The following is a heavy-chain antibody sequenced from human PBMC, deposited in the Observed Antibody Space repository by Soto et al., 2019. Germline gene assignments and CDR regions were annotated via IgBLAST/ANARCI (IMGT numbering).Heavy chain of an antibody. CDR1: GFTFSSYA. D-gene: IGHD3-3*01. CDR2: ISGSGGST. V-gene: IGHV3-23*01. J-gene: IGHJ6*02. CDR3: AKAPDYDFWSGYLNDYGMDV. Sequence: GGSLGLSCAASGFTFSSYAMSWVRQAPGKGLEWVSAISGSGGSTYYADSVKGRFTISRDNSKNTLYLQMNSLRAEDTAVYYCAKAPDYDFWSGYLNDYGMDVWGQGTTVTVSS.